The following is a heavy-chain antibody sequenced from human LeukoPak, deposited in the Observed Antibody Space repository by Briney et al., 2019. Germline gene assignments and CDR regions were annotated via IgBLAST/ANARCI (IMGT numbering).Heavy chain of an antibody. V-gene: IGHV1-24*01. CDR1: RYTLTELS. D-gene: IGHD3-10*01. CDR2: IDPEVGET. J-gene: IGHJ4*02. CDR3: ATDLFRIAYGSGDTSLDY. Sequence: AAVKDSFMVSRYTLTELSIHWVRPAPGRGGEGMGRIDPEVGETIYTKKFQGRVTMTEDTSTETAYMELSSLRSADTDVYYCATDLFRIAYGSGDTSLDYWGQGTLVTV.